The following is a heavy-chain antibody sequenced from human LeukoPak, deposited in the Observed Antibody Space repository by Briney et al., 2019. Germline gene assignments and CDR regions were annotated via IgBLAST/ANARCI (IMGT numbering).Heavy chain of an antibody. CDR3: ARNRWLDC. CDR1: GYTFTSYY. Sequence: GASVKVSCRASGYTFTSYYMHWVRQAPGQGPEWMGIINPSGGSTTYAQKFQDRVTMTRDTSTSTVYMELSSLRSEDTAVYYCARNRWLDCWGQGTLVTVPS. CDR2: INPSGGST. V-gene: IGHV1-46*01. D-gene: IGHD5-24*01. J-gene: IGHJ4*02.